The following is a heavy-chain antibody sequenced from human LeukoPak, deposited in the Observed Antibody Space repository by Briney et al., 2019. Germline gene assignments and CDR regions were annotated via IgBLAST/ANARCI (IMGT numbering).Heavy chain of an antibody. J-gene: IGHJ3*02. V-gene: IGHV3-23*01. D-gene: IGHD3-22*01. CDR2: ISGSGGST. Sequence: GGSLRLSCAASGFTFSNYAMSWVRQAPGKGLEWVSAISGSGGSTYYADSVKGRFTISRDNSKNTLYLQMNRLRAEDTAVYYCAKSYYDSSGYYFGAFDIWGQGTMVTVSS. CDR3: AKSYYDSSGYYFGAFDI. CDR1: GFTFSNYA.